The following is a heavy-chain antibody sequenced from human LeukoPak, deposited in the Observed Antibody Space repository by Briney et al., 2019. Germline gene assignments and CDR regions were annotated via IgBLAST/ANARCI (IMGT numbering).Heavy chain of an antibody. J-gene: IGHJ4*02. CDR2: IYYSGST. CDR3: ARDIVGDYFDY. Sequence: SETLSLTCTVSGGSISSYYWSWIRQPPGKGLEWIGYIYYSGSTNYNPSLKSRVTISVDTSKNQFSLKLSSVTAADTAVYYCARDIVGDYFDYWGQGTLVTVSP. V-gene: IGHV4-59*01. D-gene: IGHD2-15*01. CDR1: GGSISSYY.